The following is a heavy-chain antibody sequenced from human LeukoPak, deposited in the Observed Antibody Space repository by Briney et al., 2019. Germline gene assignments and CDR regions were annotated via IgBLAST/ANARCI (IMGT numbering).Heavy chain of an antibody. CDR3: TDSSGYYGWFDP. V-gene: IGHV3-73*01. Sequence: GGSLRLSCAASGFTFSGSAMHWVRQASGKGLEWVGRIRSKANNYATAYAASVKGRFTIPRDDSKNTAYLQMNSLKTEDTAVYYCTDSSGYYGWFDPWGQGTLVTVSS. CDR2: IRSKANNYAT. J-gene: IGHJ5*02. CDR1: GFTFSGSA. D-gene: IGHD3-22*01.